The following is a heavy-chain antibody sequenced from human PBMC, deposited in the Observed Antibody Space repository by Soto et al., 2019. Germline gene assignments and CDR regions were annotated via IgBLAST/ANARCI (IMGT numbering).Heavy chain of an antibody. Sequence: SVKVSCKASEGTFSSYAISWVRQAPGQGLEWMGGIIPIFGTANYAQKFQGRVTITADESTSTAYMELSSLRSEDTAVYYCARDPEEYYGSGSYFDYWGQGTLVTVSS. J-gene: IGHJ4*02. V-gene: IGHV1-69*13. CDR1: EGTFSSYA. D-gene: IGHD3-10*01. CDR2: IIPIFGTA. CDR3: ARDPEEYYGSGSYFDY.